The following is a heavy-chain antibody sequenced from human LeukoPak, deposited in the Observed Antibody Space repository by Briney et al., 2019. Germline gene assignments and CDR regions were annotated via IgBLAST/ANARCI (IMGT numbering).Heavy chain of an antibody. V-gene: IGHV3-48*01. Sequence: GGSLRLSYAASGFTFSSYSMNWVRQAPGKGLEWVSYISSSSSTIYYADSVKGRFTISRDNAKNSLYLQMNSLRAEDTAVYYCARDVLIGGYVTGGPFDYWGQGTLVTVSS. J-gene: IGHJ4*02. CDR3: ARDVLIGGYVTGGPFDY. CDR1: GFTFSSYS. D-gene: IGHD5-18*01. CDR2: ISSSSSTI.